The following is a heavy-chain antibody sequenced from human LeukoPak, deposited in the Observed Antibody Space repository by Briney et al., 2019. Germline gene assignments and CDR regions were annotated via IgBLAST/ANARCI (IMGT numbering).Heavy chain of an antibody. D-gene: IGHD3-22*01. Sequence: ASETLSLTCTVSGGSISSYYWSWIRQPAGKGLEWIGRIYTSGSTNYNPSLKSRVTMSVDTSKNQFSLKLSSVTAADTAVYYCARDRPSGHYYDSSGYGYYFDYWGQGTLVTVSS. V-gene: IGHV4-4*07. CDR2: IYTSGST. J-gene: IGHJ4*02. CDR3: ARDRPSGHYYDSSGYGYYFDY. CDR1: GGSISSYY.